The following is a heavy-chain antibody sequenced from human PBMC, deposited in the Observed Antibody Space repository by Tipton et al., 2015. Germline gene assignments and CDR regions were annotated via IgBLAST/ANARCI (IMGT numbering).Heavy chain of an antibody. CDR1: GFTVSNNY. Sequence: SLRLSCAASGFTVSNNYMTWVRQAPGKGLEWLSVVYSGGSSDYADSVRGRFTISRDNSKNRLYLQMNSLRAEDTAVYYCAKLDGDYLSGYYYGMDVWGQGTTVTVSS. J-gene: IGHJ6*02. D-gene: IGHD4-17*01. CDR2: VYSGGSS. V-gene: IGHV3-53*01. CDR3: AKLDGDYLSGYYYGMDV.